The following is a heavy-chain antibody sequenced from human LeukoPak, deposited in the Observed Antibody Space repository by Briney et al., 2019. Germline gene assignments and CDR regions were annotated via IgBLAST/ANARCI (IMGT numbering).Heavy chain of an antibody. V-gene: IGHV3-7*03. CDR2: IKQDGSEK. J-gene: IGHJ4*02. CDR1: GFRFSSYW. CDR3: AREVTTGQSFDY. D-gene: IGHD4-17*01. Sequence: PGGSLRLSCVASGFRFSSYWMSWVRQAPGKGLEWVAKIKQDGSEKYSVDSVNGRFTISRDNAKNSLYLQMNSLRAEDTAVYYCAREVTTGQSFDYWGQGTLVTVSS.